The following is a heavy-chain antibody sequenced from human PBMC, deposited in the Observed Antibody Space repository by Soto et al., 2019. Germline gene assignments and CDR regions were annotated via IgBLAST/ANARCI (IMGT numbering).Heavy chain of an antibody. Sequence: QVQLVQSGAEVKKPGSSVKVSCKASGGTFSSYAISWVRQAPGQGLEWMGGIIPIFGTANYAQKFQGRVTITAVESTSTTNLELSSLRSEDTAVYYCASRIVATNGGASDIWGKGTMVSVSS. CDR2: IIPIFGTA. J-gene: IGHJ3*02. CDR3: ASRIVATNGGASDI. CDR1: GGTFSSYA. V-gene: IGHV1-69*01. D-gene: IGHD5-12*01.